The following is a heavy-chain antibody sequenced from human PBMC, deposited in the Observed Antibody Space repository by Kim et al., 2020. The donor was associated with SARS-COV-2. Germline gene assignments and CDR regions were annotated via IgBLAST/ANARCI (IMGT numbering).Heavy chain of an antibody. D-gene: IGHD6-13*01. J-gene: IGHJ4*02. Sequence: QGRVTITADESTSTAYLELSSLRSEDTAVYYCARGGSRIAATPPTTFDYWGQGTLVTVSS. V-gene: IGHV1-69*01. CDR3: ARGGSRIAATPPTTFDY.